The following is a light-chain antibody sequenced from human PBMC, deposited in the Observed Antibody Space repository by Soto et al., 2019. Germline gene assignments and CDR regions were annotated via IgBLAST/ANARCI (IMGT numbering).Light chain of an antibody. CDR2: EGS. V-gene: IGLV2-23*01. Sequence: QSALSQPASVSGSPGQSITISCTGTCSDVGRYNLVSWYQQHPGKAPKLMIYEGSKRPSGASNRFSGSKSGNTASLTISGLQAEDESDYYCCSYAGTSTFYVFGTGTKVTVL. J-gene: IGLJ1*01. CDR1: CSDVGRYNL. CDR3: CSYAGTSTFYV.